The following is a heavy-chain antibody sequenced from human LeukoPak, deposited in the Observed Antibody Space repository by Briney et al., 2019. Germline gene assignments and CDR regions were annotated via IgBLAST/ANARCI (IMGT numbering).Heavy chain of an antibody. Sequence: SVKVSCKASGYTFTNFGVSWVRQAPGQGLEWMGGIIPIFGTANYAQKFQGRVTITADKSTSTAYMELSSLRSEDTAVYYCAGLVDTAMVFDYWGQGTLVTVSS. J-gene: IGHJ4*02. CDR2: IIPIFGTA. V-gene: IGHV1-69*06. D-gene: IGHD5-18*01. CDR3: AGLVDTAMVFDY. CDR1: GYTFTNFG.